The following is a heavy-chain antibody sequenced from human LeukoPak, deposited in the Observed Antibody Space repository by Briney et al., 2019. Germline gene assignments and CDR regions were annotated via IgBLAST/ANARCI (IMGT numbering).Heavy chain of an antibody. CDR1: GGSISSSSYY. Sequence: SETLSLTCTVSGGSISSSSYYWGWIRQPPGKGLEWIGSIYYSGSTYYNPSLKSRVTISVDTSKNQFSLKLSSVTAEDTALYYCARAIQPGWIQLWPNWFDPWGQGTLVTVSS. CDR3: ARAIQPGWIQLWPNWFDP. J-gene: IGHJ5*02. CDR2: IYYSGST. V-gene: IGHV4-39*07. D-gene: IGHD5-18*01.